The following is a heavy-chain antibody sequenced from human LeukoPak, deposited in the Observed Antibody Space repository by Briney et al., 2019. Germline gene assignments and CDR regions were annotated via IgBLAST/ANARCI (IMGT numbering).Heavy chain of an antibody. CDR1: GGSISTYY. CDR2: IYYSGST. CDR3: ARKVVEYSYDYFDY. Sequence: PSETLSLTCTVSGGSISTYYWSWIRQPPGKGLEWIGYIYYSGSTNYNPSLKSRVTISVDTSKSQFSLKLSSVTAADTAVYYCARKVVEYSYDYFDYWGQGTLVTVSS. D-gene: IGHD5-18*01. V-gene: IGHV4-59*01. J-gene: IGHJ4*02.